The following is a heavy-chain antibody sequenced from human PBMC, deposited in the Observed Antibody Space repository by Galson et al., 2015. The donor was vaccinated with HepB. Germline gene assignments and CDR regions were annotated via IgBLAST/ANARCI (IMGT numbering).Heavy chain of an antibody. V-gene: IGHV3-23*01. CDR2: ISGSGGNA. J-gene: IGHJ6*02. CDR1: GITFSDFA. CDR3: AKAGELERHYHYGMNV. Sequence: LRLSCAASGITFSDFAMSRVRQAPGKGPEWVSVISGSGGNAYYADSVKGRFTTSRDNSKNTLYLQMNSLRAADTAVYYCAKAGELERHYHYGMNVWGQGTTVTVSS. D-gene: IGHD1-1*01.